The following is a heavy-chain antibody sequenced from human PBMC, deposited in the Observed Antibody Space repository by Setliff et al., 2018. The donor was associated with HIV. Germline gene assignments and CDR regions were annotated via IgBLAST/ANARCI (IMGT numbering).Heavy chain of an antibody. J-gene: IGHJ4*02. CDR2: IYYSGSA. Sequence: PSETLSLTCTVSDGSVRSSSYYWGWIRQPPGKGLEWIGSIYYSGSAYYNPSLKSRVTISVDTSKNQFSLKLNSVTAADTAVFYCARHRVITGSFDYWGQGTLVTAPQ. V-gene: IGHV4-39*01. D-gene: IGHD3-10*01. CDR3: ARHRVITGSFDY. CDR1: DGSVRSSSYY.